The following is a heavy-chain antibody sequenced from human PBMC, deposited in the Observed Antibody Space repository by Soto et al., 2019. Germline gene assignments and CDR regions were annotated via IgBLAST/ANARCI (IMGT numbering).Heavy chain of an antibody. CDR3: VREGRGSFDF. Sequence: GGSLRLSCAASGFIFANYAMNWVRQAPGKGLEWVSVIGGRGNSAYYADSVQGRFTISRDNSKNTLSLQMSSLTADDTAIYYCVREGRGSFDFWGRGTMVTVSS. CDR1: GFIFANYA. J-gene: IGHJ3*01. D-gene: IGHD5-12*01. V-gene: IGHV3-23*01. CDR2: IGGRGNSA.